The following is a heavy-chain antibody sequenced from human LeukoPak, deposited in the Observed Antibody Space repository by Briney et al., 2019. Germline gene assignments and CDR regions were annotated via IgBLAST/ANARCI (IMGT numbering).Heavy chain of an antibody. J-gene: IGHJ4*02. Sequence: GGSLRLSCAASGFTFSRYGMHWVRQAPGNGLEWVAFIRYDGSNKYYADSVKGRFTIPRDNSKNTLYLQMNSLRAEDTAVYYCAKELRCSSTSCYDYWGQGTLVTVSS. D-gene: IGHD2-2*01. CDR3: AKELRCSSTSCYDY. V-gene: IGHV3-30*02. CDR1: GFTFSRYG. CDR2: IRYDGSNK.